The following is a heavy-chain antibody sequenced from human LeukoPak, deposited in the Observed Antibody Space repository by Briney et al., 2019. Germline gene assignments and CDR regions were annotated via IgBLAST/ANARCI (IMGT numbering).Heavy chain of an antibody. CDR3: SSGGWLDI. J-gene: IGHJ4*02. CDR2: IKQDGSEE. D-gene: IGHD2-15*01. CDR1: GFTFNNYW. V-gene: IGHV3-7*01. Sequence: GGSLRLSWAASGFTFNNYWMTWVRQAPGKGLEWVANIKQDGSEEFYVDSVKGRFAISRDNAKNSLFLQMNSLRAEDTGVYYCSSGGWLDIWGQGTLVTVSS.